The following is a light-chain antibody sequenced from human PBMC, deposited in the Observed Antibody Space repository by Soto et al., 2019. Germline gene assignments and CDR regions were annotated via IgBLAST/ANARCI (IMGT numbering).Light chain of an antibody. J-gene: IGKJ3*01. CDR2: KAS. Sequence: DIKMTQSPSTLSASVGDRVTITCRASQSISSWLAWYQQKPGKAPKLLIYKASSLESGVPSRFSGSGAGTEFTLNISSLQPDDFATYYCQQYNSYSPFTVGPGTKVDIK. V-gene: IGKV1-5*03. CDR3: QQYNSYSPFT. CDR1: QSISSW.